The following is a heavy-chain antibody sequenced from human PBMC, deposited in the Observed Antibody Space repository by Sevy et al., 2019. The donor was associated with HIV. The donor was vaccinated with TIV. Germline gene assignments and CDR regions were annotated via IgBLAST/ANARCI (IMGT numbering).Heavy chain of an antibody. CDR2: ISGSGGST. V-gene: IGHV3-23*01. J-gene: IGHJ4*02. CDR1: GFTFSSYA. Sequence: GGSLRLSCAASGFTFSSYAMSWVRQAPGKGLEWVSAISGSGGSTYYGDSVKGRFTISRDNSKNTLYLQMNSLRGEETAVYYCANEEGATQGYYFDYWGQGTLGTVSS. D-gene: IGHD1-26*01. CDR3: ANEEGATQGYYFDY.